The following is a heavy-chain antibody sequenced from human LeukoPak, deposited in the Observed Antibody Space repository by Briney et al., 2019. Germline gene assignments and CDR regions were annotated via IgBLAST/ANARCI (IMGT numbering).Heavy chain of an antibody. CDR3: ARAEWSNWYFDL. Sequence: GGSPRLSCAASGFTFSTYWMNWVRQAPGKGLEWVANIKQDGSEKYCVDSVKGRFTLSRDSAKNSLYLQINSLRAEDTAVYYCARAEWSNWYFDLWGRGTLVTVSS. J-gene: IGHJ2*01. CDR1: GFTFSTYW. V-gene: IGHV3-7*03. D-gene: IGHD3-3*01. CDR2: IKQDGSEK.